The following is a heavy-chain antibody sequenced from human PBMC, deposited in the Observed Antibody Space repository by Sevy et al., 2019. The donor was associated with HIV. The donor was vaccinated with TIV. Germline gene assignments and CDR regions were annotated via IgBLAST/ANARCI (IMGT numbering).Heavy chain of an antibody. J-gene: IGHJ4*02. CDR1: GYTFTNYY. CDR2: INPSGGST. Sequence: SVKVSCKASGYTFTNYYMHWVRQAPGQGLEWMGLINPSGGSTSYAQRFQGRVTMTRDTSTSTVYMELSSLRSEDTAVYYCARVYYYDYSGPGFWGQGTLVTVSS. D-gene: IGHD3-22*01. V-gene: IGHV1-46*01. CDR3: ARVYYYDYSGPGF.